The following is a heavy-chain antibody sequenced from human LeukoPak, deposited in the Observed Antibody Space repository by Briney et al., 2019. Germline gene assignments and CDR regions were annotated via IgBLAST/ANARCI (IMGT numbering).Heavy chain of an antibody. Sequence: SETLSLTCTVSGGSISSYYWSWIRQPPGKGLEWIGYIYYSGSTNYNPSLKSRVTISVDTSKNQFSLKLSSVTAADTAVYYCARDYGTGYLDYWGQGTLVTVSS. D-gene: IGHD2-8*02. CDR1: GGSISSYY. CDR3: ARDYGTGYLDY. CDR2: IYYSGST. J-gene: IGHJ4*02. V-gene: IGHV4-59*01.